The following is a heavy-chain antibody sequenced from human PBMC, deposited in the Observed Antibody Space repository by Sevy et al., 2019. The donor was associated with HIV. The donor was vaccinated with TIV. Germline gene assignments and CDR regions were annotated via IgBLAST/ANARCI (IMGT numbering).Heavy chain of an antibody. D-gene: IGHD6-13*01. J-gene: IGHJ6*02. V-gene: IGHV3-9*01. CDR2: ISWNSGSI. Sequence: GGSLRLSCAASGFTFDDYAMHWVRQAPGKGLEWVSGISWNSGSIGYADSVKGRFTISRDNAKNSLYLQMNSLRAEDTALYYCAKVYSSSWYYYYGMDVWGQGTTVTVSS. CDR1: GFTFDDYA. CDR3: AKVYSSSWYYYYGMDV.